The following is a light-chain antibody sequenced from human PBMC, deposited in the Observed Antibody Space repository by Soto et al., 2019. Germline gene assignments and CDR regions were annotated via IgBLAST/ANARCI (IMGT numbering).Light chain of an antibody. Sequence: EIVLTQSPGTLSLSPGEIATLSFGASQSVSSSYVAWYQHRPGLAPRLLIHDASSRATGIPDRFSGTKSGTDFTLTIRRLEPEDAAVYYCQQYGSSPITFGQGTRLEI. CDR1: QSVSSSY. CDR2: DAS. J-gene: IGKJ5*01. CDR3: QQYGSSPIT. V-gene: IGKV3D-20*01.